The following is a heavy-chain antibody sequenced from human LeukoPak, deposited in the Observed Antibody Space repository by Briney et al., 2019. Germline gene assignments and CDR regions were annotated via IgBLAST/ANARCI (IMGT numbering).Heavy chain of an antibody. Sequence: SETLSLTCAVYGESFSGYYWSWIRQPPGKGLEWIGEINHSGSTNYNPSLKSRVTISVDTSKNQFSLKLSSVTAADTAVYYCAREYGGNRGDAFDIWGQGTMVTVSS. D-gene: IGHD4/OR15-4a*01. CDR2: INHSGST. CDR3: AREYGGNRGDAFDI. CDR1: GESFSGYY. V-gene: IGHV4-34*01. J-gene: IGHJ3*02.